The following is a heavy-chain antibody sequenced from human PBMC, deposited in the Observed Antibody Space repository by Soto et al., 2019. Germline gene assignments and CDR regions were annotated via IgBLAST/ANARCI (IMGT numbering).Heavy chain of an antibody. CDR1: GGTFSSYA. V-gene: IGHV1-69*06. D-gene: IGHD3-22*01. CDR3: ASGYYDSSGYSHFDY. CDR2: IIPIFGTA. J-gene: IGHJ4*02. Sequence: SVKVSCKASGGTFSSYAISWVRQAPGQGLEWMGGIIPIFGTANYAQKFQGRVTITADKSTSTAYMELSSLRSEDTAVYYCASGYYDSSGYSHFDYWGQGTLVTVSA.